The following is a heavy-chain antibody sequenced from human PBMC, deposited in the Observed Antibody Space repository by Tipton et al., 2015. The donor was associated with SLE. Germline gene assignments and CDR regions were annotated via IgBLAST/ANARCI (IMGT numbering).Heavy chain of an antibody. J-gene: IGHJ3*02. CDR2: FHPSGIL. D-gene: IGHD4-17*01. Sequence: TLSLTRTVSGGSINSFYWTCVRQPAGKGLEWIGHFHPSGILNYNPSLKSRVTISVDTSKNQFSLNLNSVTAADTAGYYCARVWDYGDAFDIWGQGTMVTVSS. CDR1: GGSINSFY. CDR3: ARVWDYGDAFDI. V-gene: IGHV4-4*07.